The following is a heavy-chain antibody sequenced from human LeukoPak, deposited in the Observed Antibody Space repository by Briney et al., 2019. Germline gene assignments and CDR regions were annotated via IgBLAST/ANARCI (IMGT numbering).Heavy chain of an antibody. V-gene: IGHV4-4*02. CDR3: ARDHGYGSGSYYLLDY. J-gene: IGHJ4*02. CDR1: GGSISSSNW. Sequence: SGTLSLTCAVSGGSISSSNWWSWVRQPPGKGLEWIGEIYHSGSTNYNPSLKSRVTISVDKSKNQFSLKLSSVTAADTAVYYCARDHGYGSGSYYLLDYWGQGTLVTVSS. CDR2: IYHSGST. D-gene: IGHD3-10*01.